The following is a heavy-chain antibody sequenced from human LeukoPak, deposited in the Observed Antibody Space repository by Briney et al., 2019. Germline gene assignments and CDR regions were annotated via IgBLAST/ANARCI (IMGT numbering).Heavy chain of an antibody. CDR3: ARDKGLYYYDSSGYYPRYGMDV. CDR1: GFTVSSNY. Sequence: GGSLRLSCAASGFTVSSNYMSWVRQAPGKGLEWVSVIYSGGSTYYADSVKGRFTISRDNSKNTLYLQMNSLRAEDTAVYYCARDKGLYYYDSSGYYPRYGMDVWGQGTTVTVSS. CDR2: IYSGGST. D-gene: IGHD3-22*01. J-gene: IGHJ6*02. V-gene: IGHV3-66*01.